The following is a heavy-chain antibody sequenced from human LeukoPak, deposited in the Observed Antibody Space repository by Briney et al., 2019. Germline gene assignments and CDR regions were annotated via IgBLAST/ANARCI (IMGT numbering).Heavy chain of an antibody. J-gene: IGHJ4*02. CDR1: GYTFTGYY. Sequence: GASVKVSCKASGYTFTGYYIHWVRQAPGQGLEWMGWINPNTGDTRYAQKFQGRVTMTRDTSLSTAYMDLSSLRSDDTAVYYCARGDPNTWTSVWGQGTLVTVSS. V-gene: IGHV1-2*02. CDR3: ARGDPNTWTSV. CDR2: INPNTGDT. D-gene: IGHD1-1*01.